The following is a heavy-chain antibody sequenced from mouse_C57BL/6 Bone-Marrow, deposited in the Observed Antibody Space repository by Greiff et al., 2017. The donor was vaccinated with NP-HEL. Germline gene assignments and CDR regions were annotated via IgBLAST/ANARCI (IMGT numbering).Heavy chain of an antibody. D-gene: IGHD2-4*01. J-gene: IGHJ1*03. V-gene: IGHV5-4*01. CDR3: ARETMITTRRWYFDV. Sequence: EVMLVESGGGLVKPGGSLKLSCAASGFTFSSYAMSWVRQTPEKRLEWVATISDGGSYTYYPDNVKGRFTISRDNAKNNLYLQMSHLKSEDTAMYYCARETMITTRRWYFDVWGTGTTVTVSS. CDR2: ISDGGSYT. CDR1: GFTFSSYA.